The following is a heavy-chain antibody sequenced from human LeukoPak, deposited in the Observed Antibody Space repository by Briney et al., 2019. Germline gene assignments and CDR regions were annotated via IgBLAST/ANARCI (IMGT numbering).Heavy chain of an antibody. CDR2: INGDGTSA. V-gene: IGHV3-74*01. D-gene: IGHD2-21*02. J-gene: IGHJ6*03. CDR3: ARVAYCGGDCYSLDYYYMDV. CDR1: GFTISTNY. Sequence: QPGGSLRLSCAASGFTISTNYMSWVRQAPGKGLEWVSRINGDGTSATYAGSVKGRFTISRDNAKNTLYLQMNSLRAEDTAVCYCARVAYCGGDCYSLDYYYMDVWGKGTTVTVSS.